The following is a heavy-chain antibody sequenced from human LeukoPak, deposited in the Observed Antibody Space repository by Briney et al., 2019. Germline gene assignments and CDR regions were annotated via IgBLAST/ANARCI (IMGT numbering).Heavy chain of an antibody. CDR1: GYTFTGYY. CDR3: ARLLWFGELSGYYYYYYMDV. V-gene: IGHV1-2*02. J-gene: IGHJ6*03. CDR2: INPNSGGT. D-gene: IGHD3-10*01. Sequence: GASVKVSCKASGYTFTGYYMHWVRQAPGQGLEWMGWINPNSGGTNYAQKFQGRVTMTRNTSISTAYMELSSLRSEDTAVYYCARLLWFGELSGYYYYYYMDVWGKGTTVTISS.